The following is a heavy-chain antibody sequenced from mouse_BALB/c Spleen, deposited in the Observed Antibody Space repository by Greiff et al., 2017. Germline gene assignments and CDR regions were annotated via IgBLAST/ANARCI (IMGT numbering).Heavy chain of an antibody. D-gene: IGHD1-3*01. CDR2: ISYSGST. CDR3: ARRGKGDY. J-gene: IGHJ2*01. V-gene: IGHV3-2*02. Sequence: EVKVEESGPGLVKPSQSLSLTCTVTGYSITSDYAWNWIRQFPGNKLEWMGYISYSGSTSYNPSLKSRISITRDTSKNQFFLQLNSVTTEDTATYYCARRGKGDYWGQGTTLTVSS. CDR1: GYSITSDYA.